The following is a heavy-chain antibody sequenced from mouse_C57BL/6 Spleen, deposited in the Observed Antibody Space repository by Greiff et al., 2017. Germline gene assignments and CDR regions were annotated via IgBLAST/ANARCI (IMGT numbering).Heavy chain of an antibody. CDR3: ARCNYVKAMDY. Sequence: DVQLQESGPGLVKPSQSLSLTCSVTGYSITSGYYWNWIRQFPGNKLEWMGYISYDGSNNYNPSLKNRISITRDTSKNQFFLKLNSVTTEDTATYYCARCNYVKAMDYWGQGTSVTVSS. D-gene: IGHD2-1*01. J-gene: IGHJ4*01. V-gene: IGHV3-6*01. CDR1: GYSITSGYY. CDR2: ISYDGSN.